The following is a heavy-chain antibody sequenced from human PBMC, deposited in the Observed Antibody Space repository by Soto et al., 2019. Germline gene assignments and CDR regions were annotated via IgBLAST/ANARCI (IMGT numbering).Heavy chain of an antibody. CDR1: GDSVSSISAT. D-gene: IGHD3-16*01. CDR2: TYYRSKWYN. V-gene: IGHV6-1*01. CDR3: ARVTWGPLDY. J-gene: IGHJ4*02. Sequence: SQTLSLTCAIPGDSVSSISATWNWIRQSPSRGLEWLGRTYYRSKWYNDYAVSVKSRITINPDTSKNQFFLQLSSVTPEDTAVYYCARVTWGPLDYWGQGTLVTVSS.